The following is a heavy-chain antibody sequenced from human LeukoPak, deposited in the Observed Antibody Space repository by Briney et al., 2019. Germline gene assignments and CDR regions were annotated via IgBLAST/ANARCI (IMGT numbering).Heavy chain of an antibody. CDR2: IYYPGTT. Sequence: PSETLSLTCKVSGGSIGSSGFYWGWFRQPPGKGLEWIGSIYYPGTTHYNPSLESRVTISVDTSKWQVFLTLRSVTATDTAVYYCGRHGSSGWDYFNGLDVWGQGTAVTVSS. J-gene: IGHJ6*02. CDR3: GRHGSSGWDYFNGLDV. D-gene: IGHD6-19*01. CDR1: GGSIGSSGFY. V-gene: IGHV4-39*01.